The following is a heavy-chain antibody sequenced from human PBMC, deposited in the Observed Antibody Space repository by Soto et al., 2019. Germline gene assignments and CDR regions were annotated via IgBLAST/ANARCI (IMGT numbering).Heavy chain of an antibody. D-gene: IGHD3-10*01. CDR3: ARDDYGSGTYAWFDP. J-gene: IGHJ5*02. V-gene: IGHV3-30-3*01. CDR1: GFTFSSYA. Sequence: QVQLVESGGGVVQPGRSLRLSCAASGFTFSSYAMHWVRQAPGKGLEWVAIISYDGSNKYYADSVKGRFTISRDNSKNTLYLQMNTLSTVDTAVYFCARDDYGSGTYAWFDPWGQGTLVTVSS. CDR2: ISYDGSNK.